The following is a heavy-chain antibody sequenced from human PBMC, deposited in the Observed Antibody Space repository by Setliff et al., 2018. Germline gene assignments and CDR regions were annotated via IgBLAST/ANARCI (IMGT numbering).Heavy chain of an antibody. CDR3: AKDRSRDYDDSSGYDH. D-gene: IGHD3-22*01. J-gene: IGHJ4*02. CDR2: FSGSSSTI. V-gene: IGHV3-48*04. Sequence: PGGSLRLSCAASGFTFSSYSMNWVRQAPGKGLEWVSYFSGSSSTIRYADSVKGRFTISRDNAKNSLYLQMNRLRAEDTALYYCAKDRSRDYDDSSGYDHWGQGTLVTVSS. CDR1: GFTFSSYS.